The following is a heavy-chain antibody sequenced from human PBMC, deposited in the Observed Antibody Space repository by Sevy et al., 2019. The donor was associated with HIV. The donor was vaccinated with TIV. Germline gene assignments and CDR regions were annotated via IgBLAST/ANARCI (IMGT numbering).Heavy chain of an antibody. CDR2: IKLDGSEK. Sequence: GGSLRLSCAASGFSFSNYWMSWVRQAPGKGLEWVANIKLDGSEKYYVDSVKGRFTISRDNAKKSLYLHMISLRTEDTAVYYCARDCSSTTCLWGMDVWGQGTTVTVSS. CDR1: GFSFSNYW. D-gene: IGHD2-2*01. CDR3: ARDCSSTTCLWGMDV. J-gene: IGHJ6*02. V-gene: IGHV3-7*03.